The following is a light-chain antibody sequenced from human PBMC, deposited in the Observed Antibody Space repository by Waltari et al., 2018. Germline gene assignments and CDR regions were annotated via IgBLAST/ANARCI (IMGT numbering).Light chain of an antibody. CDR3: QQSYSTPRT. J-gene: IGKJ4*01. Sequence: DLKMTQSPSSLSASVGDRVTITCRASQSISSYLNWYKQKPGKAPKLLIYGASSLQSWVPSRFSGSGSWTDFTLTISSLQPEDFATYYCQQSYSTPRTFGGGTKVEIK. V-gene: IGKV1-39*01. CDR1: QSISSY. CDR2: GAS.